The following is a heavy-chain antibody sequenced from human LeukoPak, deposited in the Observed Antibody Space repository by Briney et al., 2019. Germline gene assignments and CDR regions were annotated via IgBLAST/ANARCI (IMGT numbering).Heavy chain of an antibody. Sequence: PSETLSLTCTVSGGSISNYYWSWIRQPPGKGLEWIGYIYYSGSTNYNPSLKSRVTISVDTSKKHFSLNLSSVTAADTAVYYCARGTNYYFYAMDVWGQGTTVTVSS. CDR1: GGSISNYY. J-gene: IGHJ6*02. V-gene: IGHV4-59*12. CDR3: ARGTNYYFYAMDV. CDR2: IYYSGST.